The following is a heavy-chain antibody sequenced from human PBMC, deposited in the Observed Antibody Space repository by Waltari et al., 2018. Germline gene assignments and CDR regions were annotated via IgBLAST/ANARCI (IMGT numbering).Heavy chain of an antibody. J-gene: IGHJ4*02. CDR3: ARSPGSRHYFDY. V-gene: IGHV4-59*01. CDR2: IYYSGRP. D-gene: IGHD3-10*01. CDR1: GGSLSNYY. Sequence: QVQLQESGPGLVKPSETLSLTCTVSGGSLSNYYWIWIRLPPGKGLEWIGYIYYSGRPNYNPSLKSRVTISVDTSKIQFSLNLSSVTAADTAVYYCARSPGSRHYFDYWGQGTLVTVSS.